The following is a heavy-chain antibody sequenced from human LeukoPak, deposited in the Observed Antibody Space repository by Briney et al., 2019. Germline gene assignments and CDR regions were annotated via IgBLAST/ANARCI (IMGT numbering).Heavy chain of an antibody. J-gene: IGHJ4*02. CDR2: ISYDGSNK. Sequence: GRSLRLSWAAAGFTFSSYGMHWDRQAPGKGLEWVAVISYDGSNKYYADSVKGRFTISRDNSKNTLYLQMNSLRAEDTAVYYCANLGNYWGQGTLVTVSS. CDR1: GFTFSSYG. CDR3: ANLGNY. D-gene: IGHD3-16*01. V-gene: IGHV3-30*18.